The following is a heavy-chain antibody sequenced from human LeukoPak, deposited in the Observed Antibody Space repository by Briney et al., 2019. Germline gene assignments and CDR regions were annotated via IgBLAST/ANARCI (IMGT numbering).Heavy chain of an antibody. CDR1: GSPFPSYY. CDR2: INPSGGST. D-gene: IGHD6-13*01. J-gene: IGHJ4*02. V-gene: IGHV1-46*01. CDR3: ARERYSSRIVDY. Sequence: ASVQVSCKASGSPFPSYYMHWVRQAPGQGLEWMGIINPSGGSTSYAQKFQGRVTMTRDTSTSTVYMELSSLRSEDTAVYYCARERYSSRIVDYWGQGTLVTVSS.